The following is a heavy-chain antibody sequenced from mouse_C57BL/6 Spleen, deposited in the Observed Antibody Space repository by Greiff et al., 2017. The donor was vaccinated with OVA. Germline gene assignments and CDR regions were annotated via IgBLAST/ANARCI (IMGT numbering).Heavy chain of an antibody. V-gene: IGHV2-2*01. CDR2: IWSGGST. CDR3: ASMVTTRDYYAMDY. Sequence: VQLQQSGPGLVQPSQSLSITCTVSGFSLTSYGVHWVRQSPGKGLEWLGVIWSGGSTDYNAAFISRLSISKDNSNSQVFFQMNSLQADDTAIYDCASMVTTRDYYAMDYWGQGTSVTVSS. J-gene: IGHJ4*01. D-gene: IGHD2-2*01. CDR1: GFSLTSYG.